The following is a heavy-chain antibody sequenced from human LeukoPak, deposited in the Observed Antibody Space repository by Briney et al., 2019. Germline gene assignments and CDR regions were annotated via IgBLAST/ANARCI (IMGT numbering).Heavy chain of an antibody. J-gene: IGHJ4*02. CDR3: AKDPIDCLVDC. V-gene: IGHV3-23*01. CDR2: IIGSGDTT. D-gene: IGHD2-21*02. Sequence: GGSLRLSCAASGFTFYTHAMNCVRQAPGKGLQWVAAIIGSGDTTYYADSVKGRFTVSRDNSKNTAYLQLCSLRAQDPAFYYCAKDPIDCLVDCWGQGNLVTVSS. CDR1: GFTFYTHA.